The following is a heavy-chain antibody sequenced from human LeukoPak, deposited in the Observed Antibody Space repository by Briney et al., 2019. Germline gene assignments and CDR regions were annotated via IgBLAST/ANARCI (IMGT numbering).Heavy chain of an antibody. CDR3: ARTLIAVAGPSFDY. Sequence: SQTLSLTCAISGDSVSSNSAAWNCIRQSPSRGLEWLGSTYYRSKWYNDYAVSVKSRITINPDTSKNQFSLQLNSVTPEDTAVYYCARTLIAVAGPSFDYWGQGTLVTVSS. J-gene: IGHJ4*02. V-gene: IGHV6-1*01. CDR1: GDSVSSNSAA. CDR2: TYYRSKWYN. D-gene: IGHD6-19*01.